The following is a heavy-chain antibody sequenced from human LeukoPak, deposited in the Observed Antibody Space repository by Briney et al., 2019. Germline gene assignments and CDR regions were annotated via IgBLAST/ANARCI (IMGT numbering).Heavy chain of an antibody. CDR2: ISGSGGST. CDR1: GFTFSSYA. D-gene: IGHD6-19*01. J-gene: IGHJ4*02. CDR3: AKDLQQWLVRSQFDY. Sequence: GGSLRLSCAASGFTFSSYAMSWVRQAPGKGLEWASAISGSGGSTYYADSVKGRFTISRDNSKNTLYLQMNSLRAEDTAVYYCAKDLQQWLVRSQFDYWGQGTLVTVSS. V-gene: IGHV3-23*01.